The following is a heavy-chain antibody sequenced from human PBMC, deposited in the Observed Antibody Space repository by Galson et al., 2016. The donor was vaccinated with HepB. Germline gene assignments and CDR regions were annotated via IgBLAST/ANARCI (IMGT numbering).Heavy chain of an antibody. D-gene: IGHD4-17*01. V-gene: IGHV5-51*01. CDR1: GYIFSNYW. Sequence: QSGAEVKKPGESLKISCKGSGYIFSNYWIAWVRQMPGKGLEWMGIIYPGDSETRYSPSFQGQVTISADKSISTAYLQWSSLKAPDTAMYHCARHGSDYGGYWGQGTLVTVSS. CDR3: ARHGSDYGGY. CDR2: IYPGDSET. J-gene: IGHJ4*02.